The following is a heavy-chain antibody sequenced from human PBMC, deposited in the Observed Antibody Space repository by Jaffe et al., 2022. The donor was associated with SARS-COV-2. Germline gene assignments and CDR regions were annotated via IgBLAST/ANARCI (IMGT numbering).Heavy chain of an antibody. Sequence: QVQLVQSGAEVKKPGSSVKVSCKASGGTFSSYTISWVRQAPGQGLEWMGRIIPILGIANYAQKFQGRVTITADKSTSTAYMELSSLRSEDTAVYYCARDPVPGEGWSGYYYYGMDVWGQGTTVTVSS. V-gene: IGHV1-69*08. CDR2: IIPILGIA. CDR3: ARDPVPGEGWSGYYYYGMDV. D-gene: IGHD3-3*01. J-gene: IGHJ6*02. CDR1: GGTFSSYT.